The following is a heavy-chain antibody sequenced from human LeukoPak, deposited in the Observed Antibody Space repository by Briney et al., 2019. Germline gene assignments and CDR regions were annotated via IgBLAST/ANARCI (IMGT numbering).Heavy chain of an antibody. CDR3: ATNPYGGHYFDY. V-gene: IGHV3-48*02. CDR2: ISSSSTTI. CDR1: GFTFSSYS. J-gene: IGHJ4*02. D-gene: IGHD4-23*01. Sequence: GGSLRLSCAASGFTFSSYSMNWVRQAPGKGQEWGSVISSSSTTIDDADSVKGRFTVSRDNAKNSLYLQMNSLRDEDTAVYYCATNPYGGHYFDYWGQGTLVTVSS.